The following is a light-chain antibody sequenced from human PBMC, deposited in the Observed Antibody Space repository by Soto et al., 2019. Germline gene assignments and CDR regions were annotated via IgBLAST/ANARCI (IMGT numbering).Light chain of an antibody. J-gene: IGKJ2*01. CDR2: WAS. V-gene: IGKV4-1*01. Sequence: DIVMTQSPDSLAVSLGERATINCKSSQSVLYSSNNKNYLAWYQQKPGQPPKLLIYWASTRESGVPDRFSGSGSGTDFTLNISGLQSEDVAVYYCQQYYSTPRYTFGQGTKLEIK. CDR1: QSVLYSSNNKNY. CDR3: QQYYSTPRYT.